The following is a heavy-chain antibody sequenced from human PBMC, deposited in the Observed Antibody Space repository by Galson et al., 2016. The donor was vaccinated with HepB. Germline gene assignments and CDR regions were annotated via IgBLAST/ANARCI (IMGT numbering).Heavy chain of an antibody. CDR1: GFTFSSYG. CDR2: ILGSGGGA. V-gene: IGHV3-23*01. Sequence: SLRLSCAASGFTFSSYGMHWVRQAPGQGLEWVSVILGSGGGAYYEETFKGRFTLSTDTSTNTLSLQMNSLRPEDTAIYYCARDRAVTPCLGCPLYWGPGNLVTVSS. J-gene: IGHJ4*02. D-gene: IGHD2-21*02. CDR3: ARDRAVTPCLGCPLY.